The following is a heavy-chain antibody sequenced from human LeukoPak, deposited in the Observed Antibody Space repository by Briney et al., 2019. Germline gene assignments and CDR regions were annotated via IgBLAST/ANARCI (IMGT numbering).Heavy chain of an antibody. V-gene: IGHV4-38-2*02. CDR3: ARHIAILGKWGFDY. J-gene: IGHJ4*02. Sequence: SETLSLTCTVSGYSISSAYYWGWIRQPPGKGLDWIANIYHSASPNYNTSLKSRVTLSLDKSQNQFSLKVTSVTAADTAVYYCARHIAILGKWGFDYWGQGTLVTVSS. CDR1: GYSISSAYY. CDR2: IYHSASP. D-gene: IGHD6-13*01.